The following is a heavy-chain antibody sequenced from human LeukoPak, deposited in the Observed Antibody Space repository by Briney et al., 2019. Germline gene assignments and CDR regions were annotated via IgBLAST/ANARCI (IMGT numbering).Heavy chain of an antibody. J-gene: IGHJ3*01. CDR3: ARIRGHGTPSDAFDF. CDR2: INHTGST. CDR1: GASFSEYY. V-gene: IGHV4-34*01. Sequence: SETLSLTCGVYGASFSEYYWSWIRQPPGKGLEWIGEINHTGSTKKNSSLKSRFTLPVDTSKTQSSLSLTSVAPADPPIYSCARIRGHGTPSDAFDFWGRGTMVVVSS. D-gene: IGHD3-16*01.